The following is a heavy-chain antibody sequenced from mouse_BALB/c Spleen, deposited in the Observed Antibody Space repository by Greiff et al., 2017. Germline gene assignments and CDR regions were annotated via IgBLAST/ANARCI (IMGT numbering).Heavy chain of an antibody. CDR1: GYTFTDYV. J-gene: IGHJ3*01. CDR3: ARWGDFAD. CDR2: IYPGSGST. D-gene: IGHD3-3*01. Sequence: VHLVESGPELVKPGASVKMSCKASGYTFTDYVISWVKQRTGQGLEWIGEIYPGSGSTYYNEKFKGKATLTADKSSNTAYMHLSSLTSEDSAVYFCARWGDFADWGQGTLVTVSA. V-gene: IGHV1-77*01.